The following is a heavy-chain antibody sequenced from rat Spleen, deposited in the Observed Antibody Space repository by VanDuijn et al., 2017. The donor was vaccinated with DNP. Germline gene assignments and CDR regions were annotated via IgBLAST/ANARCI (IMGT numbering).Heavy chain of an antibody. CDR1: GFTFSDYG. CDR3: AKGDYGSYFDY. Sequence: EVQLVESGGGLVQPGRSMKLSCAASGFTFSDYGMAWVLQAPTKGLEWVASISYDGGSTHYRASVMGRFTISRDNAKTSLYLQMDSLRSEDTATYYCAKGDYGSYFDYWGQGVMVTVSS. D-gene: IGHD1-3*01. J-gene: IGHJ2*01. V-gene: IGHV5-20*01. CDR2: ISYDGGST.